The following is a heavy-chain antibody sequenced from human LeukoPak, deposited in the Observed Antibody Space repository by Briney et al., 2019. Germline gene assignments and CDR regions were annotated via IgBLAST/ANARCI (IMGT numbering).Heavy chain of an antibody. CDR3: ARGRNYDFWSGYWSPYYYYYYMDV. V-gene: IGHV1-8*01. Sequence: GASVKVSCKASGYTFTSYDINWVRQATGQGLEWMGWMNPNSGNTGYAQKFQGRVTMTRNTSISTAYMELSSLRSEDTAVYYCARGRNYDFWSGYWSPYYYYYYMDVWGKGTTVTVSS. D-gene: IGHD3-3*01. CDR2: MNPNSGNT. CDR1: GYTFTSYD. J-gene: IGHJ6*03.